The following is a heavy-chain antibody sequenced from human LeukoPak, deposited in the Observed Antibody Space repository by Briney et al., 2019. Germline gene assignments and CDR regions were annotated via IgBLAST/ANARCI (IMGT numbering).Heavy chain of an antibody. CDR1: GGTFSSYA. CDR3: AIPPGYCSSTSCYVELDY. Sequence: GASVKVSCKASGGTFSSYAISWVRQAPGQGLEWMGGIILIFGTANYAQKFQGRVTITADESTSTAYMELSSLRSEDTAVYYCAIPPGYCSSTSCYVELDYWGQGTLVTVSS. J-gene: IGHJ4*02. D-gene: IGHD2-2*03. CDR2: IILIFGTA. V-gene: IGHV1-69*13.